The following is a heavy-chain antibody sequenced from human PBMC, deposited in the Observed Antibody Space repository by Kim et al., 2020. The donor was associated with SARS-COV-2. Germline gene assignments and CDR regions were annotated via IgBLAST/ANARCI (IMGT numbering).Heavy chain of an antibody. CDR2: MGSGDDYT. J-gene: IGHJ6*02. V-gene: IGHV3-11*05. Sequence: GGSLRLSCAASGFKFSDYYMSWIRQAPGKGLEWISYMGSGDDYTNYADSVKGRFTMSSDNAKNLLYLQMNSLRAEDTAVYYCARDLGTGYYYTEGGMDVWGQGIAVTVSS. D-gene: IGHD3-10*02. CDR1: GFKFSDYY. CDR3: ARDLGTGYYYTEGGMDV.